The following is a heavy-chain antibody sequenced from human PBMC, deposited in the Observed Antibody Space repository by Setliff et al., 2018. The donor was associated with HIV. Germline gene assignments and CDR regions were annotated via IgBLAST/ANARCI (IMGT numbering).Heavy chain of an antibody. V-gene: IGHV3-11*04. J-gene: IGHJ3*02. CDR3: ARSRSTRDAFDT. CDR1: GFTFSDYY. D-gene: IGHD2-2*01. Sequence: PGGSLRLSCVASGFTFSDYYMSWIRQAPGKGLEWVSYIRSDGYTIYYADSVKGRFTISRDNARNSLYLEMNTLRAEDTALYYCARSRSTRDAFDTWGQGTMVTVSS. CDR2: IRSDGYTI.